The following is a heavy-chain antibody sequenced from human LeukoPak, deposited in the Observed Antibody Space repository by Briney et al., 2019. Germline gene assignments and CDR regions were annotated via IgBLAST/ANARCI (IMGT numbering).Heavy chain of an antibody. CDR2: ISGSGGST. CDR3: ARDWAPVDTAMVDY. Sequence: GGSLRLSCAASGFTFSSYAMSWVRQAPGKGLEWVSAISGSGGSTYYADSVKGRFTISRDNAENTLYLQMNSLRAEDTAVYYCARDWAPVDTAMVDYWGQGTLVTVSS. V-gene: IGHV3-23*01. J-gene: IGHJ4*02. CDR1: GFTFSSYA. D-gene: IGHD5-18*01.